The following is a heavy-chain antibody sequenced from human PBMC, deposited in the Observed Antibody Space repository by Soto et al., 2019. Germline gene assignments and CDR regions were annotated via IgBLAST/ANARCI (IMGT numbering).Heavy chain of an antibody. D-gene: IGHD6-13*01. CDR2: INPNSGGT. CDR1: GYTFTGYY. CDR3: ARATSAGEGRSSYYYGMDV. Sequence: ASVKVSCKASGYTFTGYYMHWVRQAPGQGLEWMGWINPNSGGTNYAQKFQGWVTMTRDTSISTAYMELSRLRSDDTAVYYCARATSAGEGRSSYYYGMDVWGQGTTVTVSS. V-gene: IGHV1-2*04. J-gene: IGHJ6*02.